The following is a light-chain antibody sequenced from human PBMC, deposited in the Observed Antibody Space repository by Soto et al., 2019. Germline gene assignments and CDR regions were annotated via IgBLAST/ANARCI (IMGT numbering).Light chain of an antibody. V-gene: IGLV2-14*01. CDR1: SSDVGGYNY. CDR3: SSYTSSSVA. CDR2: DVS. Sequence: QSVLTQPASVSGSPGQSITISCTGTSSDVGGYNYVSWYQQHPGKAPKLMIYDVSNRPSGVSNRFSGSKSGNTPSLTISGLQAEDEADYYCSSYTSSSVAFGGGTQLTVL. J-gene: IGLJ2*01.